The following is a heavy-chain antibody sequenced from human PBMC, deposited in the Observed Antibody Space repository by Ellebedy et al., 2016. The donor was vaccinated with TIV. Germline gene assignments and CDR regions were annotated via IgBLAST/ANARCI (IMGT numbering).Heavy chain of an antibody. Sequence: AASVKVSCKASGYTFTNYAMHWVRQAPGQRLEWMGWINAGNGNTKYSQNFQGRLTITSDASASTVYMELSSLRSGDTAVYFCARGYSYEFDYWGQGTLVTVSS. CDR2: INAGNGNT. V-gene: IGHV1-3*01. CDR3: ARGYSYEFDY. D-gene: IGHD5-18*01. CDR1: GYTFTNYA. J-gene: IGHJ4*02.